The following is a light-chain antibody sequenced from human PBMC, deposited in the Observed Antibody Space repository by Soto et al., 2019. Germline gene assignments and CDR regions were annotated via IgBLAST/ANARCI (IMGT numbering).Light chain of an antibody. J-gene: IGKJ1*01. Sequence: IQLTQSPSSLSASVGDRVTITFRASQGISSYLAWYQQKPGKAPKLLIYAASTLQSGVPSRFSGSGSGTDFTLTISSLQPEDFATYYCQQYNSYWTFGQGTKVDIK. CDR2: AAS. CDR3: QQYNSYWT. V-gene: IGKV1-9*01. CDR1: QGISSY.